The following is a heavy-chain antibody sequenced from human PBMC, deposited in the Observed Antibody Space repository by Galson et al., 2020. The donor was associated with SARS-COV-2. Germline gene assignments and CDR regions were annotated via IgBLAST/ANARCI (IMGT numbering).Heavy chain of an antibody. CDR3: ARIGRAAAGMGRGLNWFDP. CDR1: GGSISSSSYY. D-gene: IGHD6-13*01. V-gene: IGHV4-39*07. CDR2: IYYSGST. Sequence: ASETLSLTCTVSGGSISSSSYYWGWIRQPPGKGLEWIGSIYYSGSTYYNPSLKSRVTISVDTSKNQFSLKLSSVTAADTAVYYCARIGRAAAGMGRGLNWFDPWGQGTLVTVSS. J-gene: IGHJ5*02.